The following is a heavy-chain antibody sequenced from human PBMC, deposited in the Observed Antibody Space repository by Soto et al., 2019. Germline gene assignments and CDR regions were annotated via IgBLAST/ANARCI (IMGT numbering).Heavy chain of an antibody. CDR3: ARGTSGYSGYDLPPDY. D-gene: IGHD5-12*01. Sequence: LRLSCAASGFTFSDHYMRWIRQAPGKGLEWISHISRSGSTIYYAESVKGRFTISRDNAKKSLYLQMNSLRAEDTAVYYCARGTSGYSGYDLPPDYWGQGTLVTVSS. V-gene: IGHV3-11*01. CDR1: GFTFSDHY. J-gene: IGHJ4*02. CDR2: ISRSGSTI.